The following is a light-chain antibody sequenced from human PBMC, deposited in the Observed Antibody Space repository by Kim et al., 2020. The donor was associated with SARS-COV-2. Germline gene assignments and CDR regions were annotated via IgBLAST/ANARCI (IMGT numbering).Light chain of an antibody. CDR2: KAS. Sequence: DIQMTQSPSTLSASVGDRVTITCRASQSISSWLAWYQQKPGKAHKLLIYKASSLESGVPSRFSGSGSGTEFNLTISSLQPDDFATYYCQQYNSYSRGITFGQGTRLEIK. CDR3: QQYNSYSRGIT. CDR1: QSISSW. J-gene: IGKJ5*01. V-gene: IGKV1-5*03.